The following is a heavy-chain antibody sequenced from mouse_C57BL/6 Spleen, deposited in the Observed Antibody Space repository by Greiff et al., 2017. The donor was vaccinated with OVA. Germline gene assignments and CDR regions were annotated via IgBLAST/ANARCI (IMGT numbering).Heavy chain of an antibody. CDR3: ARDDYGSSPFAY. CDR1: GYSITSGYY. V-gene: IGHV3-6*01. J-gene: IGHJ3*01. Sequence: ESGPGLVKPSQSLSLTCSVTGYSITSGYYWNWIRQFPGNKLEWMGYISYDGSNNYNLSLKNRISITRDTSKNQFCLKLNSVTAEDTATYYCARDDYGSSPFAYWGQGTLVTGSA. D-gene: IGHD1-1*01. CDR2: ISYDGSN.